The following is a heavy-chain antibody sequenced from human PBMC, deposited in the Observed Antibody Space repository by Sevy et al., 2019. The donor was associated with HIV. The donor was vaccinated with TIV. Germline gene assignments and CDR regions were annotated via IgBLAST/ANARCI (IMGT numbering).Heavy chain of an antibody. D-gene: IGHD3-22*01. CDR1: GGTFSSYA. Sequence: ASVKVSCKASGGTFSSYAISWVRQAPGQGLEWMGGIIPIFGTANYSQKFQGRVTITADESTSTAYMELSSLRSEDTAVYYCARDDSSGPYYFDYWGQGTLVTVSS. CDR3: ARDDSSGPYYFDY. V-gene: IGHV1-69*13. CDR2: IIPIFGTA. J-gene: IGHJ4*02.